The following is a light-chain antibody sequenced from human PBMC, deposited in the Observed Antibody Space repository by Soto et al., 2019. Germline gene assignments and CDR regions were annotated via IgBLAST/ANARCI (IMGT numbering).Light chain of an antibody. V-gene: IGKV3-20*01. J-gene: IGKJ4*01. CDR1: RGGSNSY. CDR2: DAS. CDR3: QQYSSYPHT. Sequence: VLTPTPGTLSSSSGATASLSCRAGRGGSNSYLAWYQQKPGQAPSLLIYDASSMASGIPARLSGSGSGTDFTLTISSLEPEDFGVYYCQQYSSYPHTFGGGTKVDIK.